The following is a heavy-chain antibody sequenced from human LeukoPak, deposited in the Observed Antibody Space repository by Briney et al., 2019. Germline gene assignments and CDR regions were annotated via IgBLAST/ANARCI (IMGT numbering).Heavy chain of an antibody. CDR3: ARDRSLELLWFGEASDC. CDR1: GYTFTSYG. Sequence: ASVKVSCKASGYTFTSYGISWVRQAPGQGLEWMGWISAYNGNTNYAQKLQGRVTMTTDTSTSTAYMELRSLGSDDTAVYYCARDRSLELLWFGEASDCWGQGTLVTVSS. J-gene: IGHJ4*02. CDR2: ISAYNGNT. V-gene: IGHV1-18*01. D-gene: IGHD3-10*01.